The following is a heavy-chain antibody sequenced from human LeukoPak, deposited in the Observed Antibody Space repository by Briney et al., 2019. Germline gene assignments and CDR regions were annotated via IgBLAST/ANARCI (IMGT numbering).Heavy chain of an antibody. CDR1: GGSVINTNW. J-gene: IGHJ4*02. CDR2: VHLDGRT. CDR3: AREGGFYRPLDY. Sequence: SETLSLTCGVSGGSVINTNWWTWVRQPPGRGLEWIGDVHLDGRTNYNPSLESRLTMSVDVSENQVSLKLTSVTAADTAVYYCAREGGFYRPLDYSGQGTLVTVSS. D-gene: IGHD3-3*01. V-gene: IGHV4-4*02.